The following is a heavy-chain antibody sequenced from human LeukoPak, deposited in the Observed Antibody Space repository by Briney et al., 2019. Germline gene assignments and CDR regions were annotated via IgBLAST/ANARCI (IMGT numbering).Heavy chain of an antibody. Sequence: SETLSLTCTVSGGSIGSGGYYWSWIRQHPGKGLEWIGYIYYSGSTYYNPSLKSRVTISVDTSKNQFSLKLSSVTAADTAVYYCARLRLAAAGNFDYWGQGTLVTVSS. D-gene: IGHD6-13*01. V-gene: IGHV4-31*03. CDR1: GGSIGSGGYY. CDR3: ARLRLAAAGNFDY. CDR2: IYYSGST. J-gene: IGHJ4*02.